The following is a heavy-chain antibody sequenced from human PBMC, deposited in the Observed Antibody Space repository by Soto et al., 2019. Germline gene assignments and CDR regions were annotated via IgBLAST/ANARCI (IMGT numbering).Heavy chain of an antibody. CDR3: ARDGSTSWYSYDYHGMDV. J-gene: IGHJ6*02. CDR1: GFTFRTYW. V-gene: IGHV3-7*05. CDR2: INQDGSEK. Sequence: EVQLVESGGGFVQPGGSRRLSCGASGFTFRTYWLSWVRQGPGKGLEWVANINQDGSEKNYVDSVKGRFTISRDNAKNSLYLQMSGLRAEDTALYYCARDGSTSWYSYDYHGMDVWGQGTTVTGSS. D-gene: IGHD5-18*01.